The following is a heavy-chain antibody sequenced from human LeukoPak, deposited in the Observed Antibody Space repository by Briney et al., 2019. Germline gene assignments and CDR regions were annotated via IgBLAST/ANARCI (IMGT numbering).Heavy chain of an antibody. Sequence: GGSLRLSCAGSGFTFSSDGMNWVRQAPGKGLEWVSSISPDSTFIPQADSVKGRFTISRDNAKNSLYLQMESLRVEDTAVYYCARGHQIRGYYYYMDVWGKGTTVTVSS. J-gene: IGHJ6*03. CDR1: GFTFSSDG. CDR3: ARGHQIRGYYYYMDV. V-gene: IGHV3-21*01. D-gene: IGHD3-3*02. CDR2: ISPDSTFI.